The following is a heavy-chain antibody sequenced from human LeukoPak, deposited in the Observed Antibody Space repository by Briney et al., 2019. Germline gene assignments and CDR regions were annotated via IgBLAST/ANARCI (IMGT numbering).Heavy chain of an antibody. J-gene: IGHJ4*02. CDR1: GFTFSNYD. D-gene: IGHD3-22*01. CDR3: ARDSRGPDY. CDR2: VSYDGSDK. V-gene: IGHV3-33*05. Sequence: GGSLRLSCAASGFTFSNYDMYWVRQAPGRGLDWVAVVSYDGSDKYYVDSVKGRFTISRDNSKNTLYLQMTGLRVEDTAVYYCARDSRGPDYWGQGALVTVSS.